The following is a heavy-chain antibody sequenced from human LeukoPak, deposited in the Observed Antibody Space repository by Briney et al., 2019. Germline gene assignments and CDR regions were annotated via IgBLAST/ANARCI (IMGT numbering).Heavy chain of an antibody. Sequence: GGSLRLSCAASGFTSRDFWMHWVRQAPGKGLVWVSRINSDGSNITYADSVKGRFTISRDNAKNTLYLQVNSLRGEDTAVYYCARSRYSTSSGGFDYWGQGILVTVSS. V-gene: IGHV3-74*01. J-gene: IGHJ4*02. CDR3: ARSRYSTSSGGFDY. CDR2: INSDGSNI. D-gene: IGHD6-6*01. CDR1: GFTSRDFW.